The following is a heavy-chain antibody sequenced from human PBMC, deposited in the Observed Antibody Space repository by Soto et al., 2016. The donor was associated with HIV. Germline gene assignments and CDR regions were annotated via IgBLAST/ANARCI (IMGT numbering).Heavy chain of an antibody. CDR3: ARREWELDGFDI. J-gene: IGHJ3*02. CDR1: GGPFSAYY. CDR2: VNHDGDI. Sequence: QVQLQQWGAGLLKPSETLSLTCAVYGGPFSAYYWSWIRQSPGKGLEWIGEVNHDGDIKYNPPLQGRVIISVDTSKNQFSLKLNSVTAADTAIYYCARREWELDGFDIWGQGTVVAVSS. V-gene: IGHV4-34*01. D-gene: IGHD1-26*01.